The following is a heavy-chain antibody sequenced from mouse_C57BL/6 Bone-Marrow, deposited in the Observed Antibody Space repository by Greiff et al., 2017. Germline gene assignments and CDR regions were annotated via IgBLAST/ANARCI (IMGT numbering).Heavy chain of an antibody. CDR2: IYPGDGDT. J-gene: IGHJ3*01. CDR3: ARGCYDAWFAY. V-gene: IGHV1-82*01. CDR1: GYAFSSSW. Sequence: QVQLKQSGPELVKPGASVKISCKASGYAFSSSWMNWVKQRPGTGLEWIGRIYPGDGDTNYNGKFKGKATLTADKSSSTAYMQLSSLTSEDSAVYFCARGCYDAWFAYWGQGTLVTVSA. D-gene: IGHD2-12*01.